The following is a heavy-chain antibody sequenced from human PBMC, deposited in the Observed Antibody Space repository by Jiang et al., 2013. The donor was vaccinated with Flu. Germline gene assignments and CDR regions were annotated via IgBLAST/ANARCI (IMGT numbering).Heavy chain of an antibody. V-gene: IGHV2-5*02. J-gene: IGHJ4*02. CDR2: IYWDDDK. CDR3: AHSVTTALLDGRFDY. D-gene: IGHD4-17*01. CDR1: GFSLSTSGVG. Sequence: KPTQTLTLTCTFSGFSLSTSGVGVGWIRQSPGKALEWLALIYWDDDKRYSPSLKSRLTITKDTSKNQVVLTMTNMDPVDTATYYCAHSVTTALLDGRFDYWGQGTLVTVSS.